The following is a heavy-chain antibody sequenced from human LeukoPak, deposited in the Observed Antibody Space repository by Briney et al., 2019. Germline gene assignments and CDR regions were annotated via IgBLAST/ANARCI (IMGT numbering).Heavy chain of an antibody. J-gene: IGHJ4*02. Sequence: GGSLRLSCAASGFTFSSYGMHWVRQAPGKGLEWVAVISYDGSIKYYADSVKGRFTISRDNSKNTLYLQMNSLRAEDTAVYYCAKETYYYDSSGLDYWGQGTLVTVSS. CDR3: AKETYYYDSSGLDY. V-gene: IGHV3-30*18. CDR2: ISYDGSIK. D-gene: IGHD3-22*01. CDR1: GFTFSSYG.